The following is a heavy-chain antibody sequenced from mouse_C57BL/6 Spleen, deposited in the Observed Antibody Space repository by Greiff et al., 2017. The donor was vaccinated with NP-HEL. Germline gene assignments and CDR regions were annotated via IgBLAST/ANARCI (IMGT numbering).Heavy chain of an antibody. J-gene: IGHJ2*01. V-gene: IGHV6-3*01. CDR1: GFTFSNYW. CDR3: AGRDGYYSYYFDY. Sequence: EVMLVESGGGLVQPGGSMKLSCVASGFTFSNYWMNWVRQSPEKGLEWVAQIRLKSDNYATHYAESVKGRFTISSDDSKSSVYLQLNNLRAEDTGIYYCAGRDGYYSYYFDYWGQGTTLTVSS. CDR2: IRLKSDNYAT. D-gene: IGHD2-3*01.